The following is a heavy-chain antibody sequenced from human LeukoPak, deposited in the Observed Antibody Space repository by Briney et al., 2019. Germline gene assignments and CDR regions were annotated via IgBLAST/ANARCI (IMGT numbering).Heavy chain of an antibody. Sequence: PGGSLRLSCAASGFTFSSYSMNWVRQAPGKGLEWVSYISSSSTIYYADSVKGRFTISRDNAKNSLYLQMNSLRAEDTAVYYCARDSGHYYDSSGLLWGQGTMVTVSS. CDR3: ARDSGHYYDSSGLL. V-gene: IGHV3-48*01. CDR2: ISSSSTI. D-gene: IGHD3-22*01. CDR1: GFTFSSYS. J-gene: IGHJ3*01.